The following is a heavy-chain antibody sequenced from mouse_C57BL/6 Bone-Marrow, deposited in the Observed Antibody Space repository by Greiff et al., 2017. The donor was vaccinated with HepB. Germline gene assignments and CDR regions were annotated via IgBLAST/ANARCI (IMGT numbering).Heavy chain of an antibody. CDR1: GYSITSGYY. V-gene: IGHV3-6*01. J-gene: IGHJ2*01. CDR2: ISYDGSN. D-gene: IGHD1-1*01. Sequence: EVKLMESGPGLVKPSQSLSLTCSVTGYSITSGYYWNWIRQFPGNKLEWMGYISYDGSNNYNPSLKNRISITRDTSKNQFFLKLNSVTTEDTATYYCARADYYGSSYWGQGTTLTVSS. CDR3: ARADYYGSSY.